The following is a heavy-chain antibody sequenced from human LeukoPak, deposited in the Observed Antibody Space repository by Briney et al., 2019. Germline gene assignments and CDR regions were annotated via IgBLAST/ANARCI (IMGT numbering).Heavy chain of an antibody. CDR2: ISSSSSTI. V-gene: IGHV3-48*01. Sequence: GGSLRLSCAASGFTFSSYSMNWVRQAPGKGLEWVSYISSSSSTIYHADSVKGRFTISRDNAKNSLYLQMYSLRAEDTAVYYCARDLGGGDIDYWGQGTLVTVSS. CDR3: ARDLGGGDIDY. J-gene: IGHJ4*02. CDR1: GFTFSSYS. D-gene: IGHD2-21*01.